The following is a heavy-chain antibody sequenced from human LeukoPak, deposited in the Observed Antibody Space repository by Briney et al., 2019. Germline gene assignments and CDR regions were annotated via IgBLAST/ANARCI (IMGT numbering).Heavy chain of an antibody. CDR3: AKEMSSSNIDH. D-gene: IGHD2-2*01. CDR2: IYIGGTT. CDR1: GFIVSSNY. J-gene: IGHJ4*02. V-gene: IGHV3-66*01. Sequence: PGGSLRLSCAASGFIVSSNYMSWVRQAPGKGLEWVSVIYIGGTTYYADSVKGRFTTSRDNSKNTLYLQMNSLRAEDTAVYYCAKEMSSSNIDHCGQGTLVTVSS.